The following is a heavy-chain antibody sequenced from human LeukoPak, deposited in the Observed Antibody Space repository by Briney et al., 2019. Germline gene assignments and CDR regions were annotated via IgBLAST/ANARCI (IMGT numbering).Heavy chain of an antibody. Sequence: SETLSLTCSVSGGSISSNIFCWGWIRQPPGKGLQWIGEIYQSGSSIYNPSLRSRVTMSVDKSKDQLSLKLSSVTAADTAVYYCARGIGAADFWGQGILVTVSS. CDR3: ARGIGAADF. CDR2: IYQSGSS. D-gene: IGHD3-16*01. V-gene: IGHV4-39*07. CDR1: GGSISSNIFC. J-gene: IGHJ4*02.